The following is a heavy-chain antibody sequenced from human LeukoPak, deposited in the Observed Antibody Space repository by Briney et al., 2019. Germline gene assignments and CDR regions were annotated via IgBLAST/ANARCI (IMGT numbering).Heavy chain of an antibody. CDR1: GFTFSNYG. Sequence: GGSLRLSCAASGFTFSNYGVHWVSQASGKGLEGVAFIRYDGSKKYYADSVKGRFTISRDNSKNTLYLQMNSLRAEDTAVYYCAKGPSSSPVDNWFDPWGQGTLVTVSS. V-gene: IGHV3-30*02. CDR3: AKGPSSSPVDNWFDP. D-gene: IGHD6-13*01. J-gene: IGHJ5*02. CDR2: IRYDGSKK.